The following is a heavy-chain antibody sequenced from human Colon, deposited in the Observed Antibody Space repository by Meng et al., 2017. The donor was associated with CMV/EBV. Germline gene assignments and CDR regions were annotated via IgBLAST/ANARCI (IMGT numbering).Heavy chain of an antibody. Sequence: VQLVESGGGVVQPGRSLRLSCAASGFTFNSYSIHWVRQAPGKGLEWVAVISSDGSIKYYTDSVKGRFTISRDNSKNTLYLQMNSLRTEDTSVYYCARERQGPRQTFDYWGQGTLVTVSS. CDR3: ARERQGPRQTFDY. CDR2: ISSDGSIK. J-gene: IGHJ4*02. CDR1: GFTFNSYS. V-gene: IGHV3-30-3*01.